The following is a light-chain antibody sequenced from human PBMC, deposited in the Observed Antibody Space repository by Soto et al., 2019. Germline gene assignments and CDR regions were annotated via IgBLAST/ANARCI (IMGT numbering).Light chain of an antibody. CDR1: SSDVGSYDL. J-gene: IGLJ1*01. V-gene: IGLV2-23*02. Sequence: LTQPASVTGAPGQAIGISCTSTSSDVGSYDLVSWYQQHPGKAPKLMIYEVTKRPSGVSSRFSGSKSGNTASLTISGLQAEDDADYYCCSSAGGVTYVFGTGTKVTVL. CDR3: CSSAGGVTYV. CDR2: EVT.